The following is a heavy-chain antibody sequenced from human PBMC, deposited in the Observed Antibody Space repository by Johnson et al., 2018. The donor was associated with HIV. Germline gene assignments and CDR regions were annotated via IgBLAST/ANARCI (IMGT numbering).Heavy chain of an antibody. V-gene: IGHV3-30*04. Sequence: QVQLVESGGGVVQPGRSLRLSCAASGFTFSSYAMHWVRQAPGKGLEWVAVISYDGSNKYYADSVKGRFTISRYNSKNTLYLQMNSLRAEDTAVYYCARDSYSSSWYLGAFDSWGQGTMVTVSS. J-gene: IGHJ3*02. CDR3: ARDSYSSSWYLGAFDS. D-gene: IGHD6-13*01. CDR1: GFTFSSYA. CDR2: ISYDGSNK.